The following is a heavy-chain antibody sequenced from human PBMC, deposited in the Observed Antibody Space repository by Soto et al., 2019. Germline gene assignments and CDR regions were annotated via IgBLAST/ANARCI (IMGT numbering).Heavy chain of an antibody. CDR2: ISNDGRNK. V-gene: IGHV3-30*18. J-gene: IGHJ4*01. CDR1: GFTFSSYG. Sequence: QVQLVESGGGVVQPGRSLRLSCAASGFTFSSYGMHWVRQGPGKGLEWVAGISNDGRNKYYADSVKGRFTISRDNSNNTLNLQMNSLRIEDAAKNHSAKKERQGIFGEVVLDCWGQGTLVTVSS. CDR3: AKKERQGIFGEVVLDC. D-gene: IGHD3-3*01.